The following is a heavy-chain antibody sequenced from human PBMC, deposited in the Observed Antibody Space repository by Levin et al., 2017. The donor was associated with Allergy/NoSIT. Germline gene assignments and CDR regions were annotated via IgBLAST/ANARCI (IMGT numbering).Heavy chain of an antibody. CDR2: IYHDGST. J-gene: IGHJ4*02. CDR1: GGSISTSHW. V-gene: IGHV4-4*02. D-gene: IGHD2-2*01. CDR3: ARKMYHLPLYFDY. Sequence: SETLSLTCAVSGGSISTSHWWSWVRQPPGKGLEWIGEIYHDGSTNYNPSLKSRVTISVDKSKNQFSLKVSSVTAADTAVYFCARKMYHLPLYFDYWGQGSLVTVSS.